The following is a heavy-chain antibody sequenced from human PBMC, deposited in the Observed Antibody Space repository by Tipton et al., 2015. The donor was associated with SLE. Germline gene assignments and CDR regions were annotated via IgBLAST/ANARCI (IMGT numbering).Heavy chain of an antibody. V-gene: IGHV4-59*08. CDR3: ARKVVVEREIDY. CDR1: GGSISSYY. D-gene: IGHD5-24*01. J-gene: IGHJ4*02. Sequence: TLSLTCTVSGGSISSYYWSWIRQPPGKGLEWIGYIYYSGSTNYNPSLKSRVTISVDTSRNQFSLKLSSVTAADTAVYYCARKVVVEREIDYWGQGTLVTVSS. CDR2: IYYSGST.